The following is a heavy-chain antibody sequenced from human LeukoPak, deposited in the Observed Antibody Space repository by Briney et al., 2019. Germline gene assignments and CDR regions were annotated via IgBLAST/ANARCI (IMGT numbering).Heavy chain of an antibody. J-gene: IGHJ4*02. D-gene: IGHD4-17*01. CDR1: GYTFTSYY. CDR3: ARDMQATVTSDFDY. CDR2: INPSGGST. V-gene: IGHV1-46*01. Sequence: GASVKVSCKASGYTFTSYYMHWVRQAPGQGLEWMGIINPSGGSTSCAQKFQGRVTMTRDTSISTAYMELSRLRSDDTAVYYCARDMQATVTSDFDYWGQGTLVTVSS.